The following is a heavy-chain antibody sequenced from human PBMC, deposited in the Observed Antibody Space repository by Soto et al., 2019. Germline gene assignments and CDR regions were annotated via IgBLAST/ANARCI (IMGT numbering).Heavy chain of an antibody. V-gene: IGHV5-51*01. CDR3: ARPLEAFANLYFDL. D-gene: IGHD3-16*01. CDR2: IYPGDLNT. J-gene: IGHJ2*01. CDR1: GNTFSNYW. Sequence: GESLKISCKGSGNTFSNYWIVWVRQVPGKGLEWMRIIYPGDLNTRYSPSFQGQVTISVDKSISTAYLQWSSLKASDTAMYYCARPLEAFANLYFDLWGRGT.